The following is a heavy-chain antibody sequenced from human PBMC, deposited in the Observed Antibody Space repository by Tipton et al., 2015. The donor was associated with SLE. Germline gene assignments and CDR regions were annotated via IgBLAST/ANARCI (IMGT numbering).Heavy chain of an antibody. Sequence: TLSLTCAVYGGSLSGHYWSWIRQSPGKGLECIGESNDSGKTNYNPSLKSRVTISLDTSKNQFSLRLSSVTEADTAVYYCGRHYLGGSDGASWGQGSLVPVSS. CDR1: GGSLSGHY. V-gene: IGHV4-34*01. CDR2: SNDSGKT. CDR3: GRHYLGGSDGAS. D-gene: IGHD2-15*01. J-gene: IGHJ5*02.